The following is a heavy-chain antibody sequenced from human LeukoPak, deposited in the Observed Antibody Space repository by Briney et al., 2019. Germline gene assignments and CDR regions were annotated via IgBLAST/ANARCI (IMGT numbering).Heavy chain of an antibody. CDR2: IYYSGST. V-gene: IGHV4-39*01. Sequence: PSETLSLTCTVSGGSISSSSYYWGWIRQPPGKGLEWIGSIYYSGSTYYNPSLKSRVTISVDTSKNQFSLKLSSVTAADTAVYYCARQPVAGINWFDPWGQGTLVTVSS. CDR3: ARQPVAGINWFDP. D-gene: IGHD6-19*01. CDR1: GGSISSSSYY. J-gene: IGHJ5*02.